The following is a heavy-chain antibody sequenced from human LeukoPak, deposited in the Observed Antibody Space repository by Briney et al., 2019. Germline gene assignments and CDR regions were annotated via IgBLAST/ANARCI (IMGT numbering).Heavy chain of an antibody. Sequence: GGSLRLSCAAPGFTFRSYWMSWVRQAPGKGLERVANMKLDGSEQSYVESVKGRFPISSDNAKNSLYLQMNSLRVDDTAVYYCARWARYCSSGSCYSWFDPWGQGTLVTVSS. CDR3: ARWARYCSSGSCYSWFDP. CDR2: MKLDGSEQ. CDR1: GFTFRSYW. D-gene: IGHD2-15*01. J-gene: IGHJ5*02. V-gene: IGHV3-7*01.